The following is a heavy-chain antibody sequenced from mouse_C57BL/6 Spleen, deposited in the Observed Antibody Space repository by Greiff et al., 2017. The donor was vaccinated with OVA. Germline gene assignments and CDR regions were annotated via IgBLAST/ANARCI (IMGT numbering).Heavy chain of an antibody. V-gene: IGHV5-9-1*02. Sequence: EVMLVESGEGLVKPGGSLKLSCAASGFTFSSYAMSWVRQTPEKRLEWVAYISSGGDYIYYADTVKGRFTISRDNARNTLYLQMSSLKSEDTAMYDCTRGGRADQATKGFDYWGQGTTLTVSS. CDR1: GFTFSSYA. J-gene: IGHJ2*01. D-gene: IGHD3-2*02. CDR2: ISSGGDYI. CDR3: TRGGRADQATKGFDY.